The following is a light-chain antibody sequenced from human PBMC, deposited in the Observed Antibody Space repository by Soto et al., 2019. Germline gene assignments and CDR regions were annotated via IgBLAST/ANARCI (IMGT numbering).Light chain of an antibody. V-gene: IGLV2-14*01. Sequence: QSALTQPASVSGSPGQSITISCTGTSSDVGGYNYVSWYQQHPGKAPKLMVYDVSNRPSGVSNRFSGSKSGNTASLIISGLQAEDEADYYCRSYTSTSTLVVFGTGTKVTVL. CDR1: SSDVGGYNY. CDR3: RSYTSTSTLVV. J-gene: IGLJ1*01. CDR2: DVS.